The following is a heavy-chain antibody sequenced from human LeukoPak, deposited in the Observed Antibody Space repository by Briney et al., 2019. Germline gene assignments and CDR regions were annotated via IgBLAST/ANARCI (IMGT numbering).Heavy chain of an antibody. Sequence: GGSLRLSCAASGFTFSRYSMNWVRQAPGKGLEWLSFISSNSITTYYADSVKGRFTVSRDNAKNSLYLQMNSLRAEDTAMYYCARALVDTSVVTSGLMNWFDPWGQGTVVTVSS. J-gene: IGHJ5*02. CDR3: ARALVDTSVVTSGLMNWFDP. V-gene: IGHV3-48*01. CDR1: GFTFSRYS. D-gene: IGHD5-18*01. CDR2: ISSNSITT.